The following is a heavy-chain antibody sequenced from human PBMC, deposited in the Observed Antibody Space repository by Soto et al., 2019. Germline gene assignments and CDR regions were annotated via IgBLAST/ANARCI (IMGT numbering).Heavy chain of an antibody. CDR2: ISYDGSNK. Sequence: QVQLVESGGGVVQPGRSLRLSCAAFGFTFSSYGMHWVRQAPGKRLEWVAVISYDGSNKYYADSVKGRFTISRDNSKNTLYLQMNSLRAEDTAVYYCAKDLGWELLLLIDYWGQGTLVTVSS. D-gene: IGHD1-26*01. V-gene: IGHV3-30*18. CDR3: AKDLGWELLLLIDY. CDR1: GFTFSSYG. J-gene: IGHJ4*02.